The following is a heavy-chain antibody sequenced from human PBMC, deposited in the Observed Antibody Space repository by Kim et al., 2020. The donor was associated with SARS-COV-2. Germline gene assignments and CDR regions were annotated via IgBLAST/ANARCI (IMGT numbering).Heavy chain of an antibody. V-gene: IGHV4-39*01. CDR3: ARVASIAAASYYYYGMDV. CDR1: GGSISSSSYY. D-gene: IGHD6-13*01. Sequence: SETLSLTCTVSGGSISSSSYYWGWIRQPPGKGLEWIGSIYYSGSTYYNPSLKSRVTISVDTSKNQFSLKLSSVTAADTAVYYCARVASIAAASYYYYGMDVWGQGTTVTVSS. J-gene: IGHJ6*02. CDR2: IYYSGST.